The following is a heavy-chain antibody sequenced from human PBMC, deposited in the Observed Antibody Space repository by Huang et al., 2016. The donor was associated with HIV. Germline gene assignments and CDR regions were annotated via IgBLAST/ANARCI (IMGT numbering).Heavy chain of an antibody. V-gene: IGHV4-34*02. Sequence: QMQLQQRGAGLLKPSETLSLTCGVSGGSFTGNYLPWIRQAPGKGLEWIGEVNDSGATNYTPSLKGRVTRSLDKSNRELSLNLRSVTAADTAVYYCARQWTILEWLLGLDVWGQGTTVIVSS. CDR3: ARQWTILEWLLGLDV. CDR1: GGSFTGNY. D-gene: IGHD3-3*01. CDR2: VNDSGAT. J-gene: IGHJ6*02.